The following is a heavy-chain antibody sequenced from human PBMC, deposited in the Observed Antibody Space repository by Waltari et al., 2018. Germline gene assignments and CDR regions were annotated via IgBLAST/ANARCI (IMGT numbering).Heavy chain of an antibody. V-gene: IGHV3-53*01. J-gene: IGHJ4*02. CDR2: IDYNGRT. D-gene: IGHD2-2*01. CDR1: GFTASNNY. CDR3: ATRVVVPGVPGMADY. Sequence: EVQLVESGGGLIQPGGSLRLSCGASGFTASNNYVSWVRQAPGKGLEWVSTIDYNGRTDYADSVEGRFTIARDTAKNTLLLQRSSLRAEDTAVYYCATRVVVPGVPGMADYWGQGTLVTVSS.